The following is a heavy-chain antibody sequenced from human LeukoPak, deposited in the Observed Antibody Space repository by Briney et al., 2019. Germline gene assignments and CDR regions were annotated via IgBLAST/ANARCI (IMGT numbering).Heavy chain of an antibody. V-gene: IGHV1-8*01. D-gene: IGHD6-25*01. CDR2: INPNSGRT. Sequence: GASVKVSCKASGYTFTSSDINCVRQAAGQGLEWMGWINPNSGRTGYAQKFQGRVTMTENTSISTAYMELSSLRFDDTAVYYCARGRSGLAAAGTYDYWGQGTLITVSS. J-gene: IGHJ4*02. CDR3: ARGRSGLAAAGTYDY. CDR1: GYTFTSSD.